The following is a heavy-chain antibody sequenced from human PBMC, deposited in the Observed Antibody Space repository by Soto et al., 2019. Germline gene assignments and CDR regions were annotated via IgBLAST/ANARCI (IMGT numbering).Heavy chain of an antibody. CDR1: GGSISSYY. CDR3: ASDLGNYYDSSGYYLAFDI. D-gene: IGHD3-22*01. Sequence: SETLSLTCTVSGGSISSYYWSWIRQPPGKGLEWIGYIYYSGSTNYNPSLKSRVTISVDTSKNQFSLKLSSVTAADTAVFYCASDLGNYYDSSGYYLAFDIWGQGTMVTVSS. V-gene: IGHV4-59*12. CDR2: IYYSGST. J-gene: IGHJ3*02.